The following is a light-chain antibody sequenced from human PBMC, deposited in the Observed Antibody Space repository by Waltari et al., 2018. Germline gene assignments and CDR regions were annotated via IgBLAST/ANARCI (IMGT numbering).Light chain of an antibody. J-gene: IGKJ4*01. CDR1: ENVNNN. V-gene: IGKV1-39*01. CDR2: KAS. Sequence: DIQMTRSPSSLSASVEDRVTITCRASENVNNNLNWYQQKPGKAPKLLIYKASTLQSGVPSRFSGSGSGTDYTFTISSLQSEDVATYYCQHGYGTPLTFGGGTKVEIK. CDR3: QHGYGTPLT.